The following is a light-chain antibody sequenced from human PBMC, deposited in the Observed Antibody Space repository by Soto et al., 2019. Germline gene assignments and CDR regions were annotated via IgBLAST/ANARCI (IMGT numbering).Light chain of an antibody. CDR3: QQYNTWPPWT. V-gene: IGKV3D-15*01. J-gene: IGKJ1*01. CDR2: GAS. Sequence: EIVLTQSPGTLSLSLGEGATLSCRASQSVRSAYLAWYQQMPGQAPRLLIYGASNRATGIPARFSGSGSGTEFTLTISSLQSEDFAVYYCQQYNTWPPWTFGQGTKVDIK. CDR1: QSVRSA.